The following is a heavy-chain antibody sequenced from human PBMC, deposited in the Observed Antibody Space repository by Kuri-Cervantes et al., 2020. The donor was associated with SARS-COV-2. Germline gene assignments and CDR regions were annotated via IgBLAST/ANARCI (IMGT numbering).Heavy chain of an antibody. J-gene: IGHJ4*02. Sequence: LSPTCAASGFTFSSYAMSWVRQAPGKGLEWVSAISGSGGSTYYADSVKGRFTISRDNSKNTLYLQMNSLRAEDTAVYYCAKDWESYYYDSSGYSNFFDYWGQGNLVHVAS. CDR1: GFTFSSYA. CDR2: ISGSGGST. D-gene: IGHD3-22*01. V-gene: IGHV3-23*01. CDR3: AKDWESYYYDSSGYSNFFDY.